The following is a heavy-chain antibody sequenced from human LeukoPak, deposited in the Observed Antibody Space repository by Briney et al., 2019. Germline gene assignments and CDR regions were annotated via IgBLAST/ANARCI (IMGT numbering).Heavy chain of an antibody. D-gene: IGHD3-22*01. V-gene: IGHV3-43*02. J-gene: IGHJ3*02. Sequence: GGSLRLSCAASGFTFSSYAMHWVRQAPGKGLEWVSLISGDDGSTYYADSVKGRFTISRDNSKNSLYLQVNSLATEDTALYYCAKDIFLGDSSGSYWGAFDIWGQGTMVTVSS. CDR3: AKDIFLGDSSGSYWGAFDI. CDR2: ISGDDGST. CDR1: GFTFSSYA.